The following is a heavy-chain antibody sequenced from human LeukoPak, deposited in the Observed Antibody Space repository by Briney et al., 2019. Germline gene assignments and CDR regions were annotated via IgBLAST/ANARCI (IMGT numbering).Heavy chain of an antibody. Sequence: SETLSLTCTVSGGSISSGDYYWRWLRQPPGKGLEWIGYIYYSGSTYYNPSLKSRVTISVDTSKNQFSLKLSSVTAAVTAVYYCARASMAHWFDPWGQGTLVTVSS. V-gene: IGHV4-30-4*08. J-gene: IGHJ5*02. CDR1: GGSISSGDYY. CDR3: ARASMAHWFDP. CDR2: IYYSGST. D-gene: IGHD2/OR15-2a*01.